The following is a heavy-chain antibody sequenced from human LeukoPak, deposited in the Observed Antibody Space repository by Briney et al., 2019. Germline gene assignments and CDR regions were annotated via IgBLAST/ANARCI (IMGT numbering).Heavy chain of an antibody. D-gene: IGHD1-26*01. CDR3: ARERRNSGSYYVAFDI. Sequence: GASVKVSCKASGYTFTSYAMHWVRQAPGQRLEWMGWINAGNGNTNYAQKLQGRVTMTTDTSTSTAYMELRSLRSDDTAVYYCARERRNSGSYYVAFDIWGQGTMVTVSS. CDR2: INAGNGNT. CDR1: GYTFTSYA. J-gene: IGHJ3*02. V-gene: IGHV1-3*01.